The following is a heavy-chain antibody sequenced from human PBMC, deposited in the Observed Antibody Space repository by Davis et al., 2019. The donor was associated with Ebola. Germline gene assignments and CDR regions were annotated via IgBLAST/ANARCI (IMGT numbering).Heavy chain of an antibody. D-gene: IGHD6-19*01. CDR1: GYTFTGYY. V-gene: IGHV1-69*04. CDR3: AREEDSIAVAGTSPNWFDP. J-gene: IGHJ5*01. CDR2: IIPILGIA. Sequence: AASVKVSCKASGYTFTGYYMHWVRQAPGQGLEWMGRIIPILGIANYAQKFQGRVTITADKSTSTAYMELSSLRSEDTAVYYCAREEDSIAVAGTSPNWFDPRGQGTTVTVSS.